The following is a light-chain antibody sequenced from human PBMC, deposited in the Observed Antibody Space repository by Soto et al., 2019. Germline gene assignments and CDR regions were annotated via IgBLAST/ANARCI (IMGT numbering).Light chain of an antibody. CDR1: QSVSSY. J-gene: IGKJ4*01. Sequence: EIVLTQSPATLSLSPGERATLSCRASQSVSSYLAWYQQKPGQAPRLLIYDASNRATGIPARFSGSGSGTDLTLTISSLEPEDFLVYYCQQRSNWPPVLTFGGGTKVEIK. CDR2: DAS. CDR3: QQRSNWPPVLT. V-gene: IGKV3-11*01.